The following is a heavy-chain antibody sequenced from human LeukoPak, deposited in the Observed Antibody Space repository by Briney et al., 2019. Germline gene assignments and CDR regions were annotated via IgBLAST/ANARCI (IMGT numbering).Heavy chain of an antibody. CDR3: ARDYSSSWYGSRSGKYYFDY. CDR1: GFTFSSYW. D-gene: IGHD6-13*01. J-gene: IGHJ4*02. CDR2: IKQDGSEK. V-gene: IGHV3-7*01. Sequence: GGALRLSCAASGFTFSSYWMSWGRQAPGKGLEWVANIKQDGSEKYYVDSVKGRFTISRDNAKNSLYLQMNSLRAEDTAVYYCARDYSSSWYGSRSGKYYFDYWGQGTLVTVSS.